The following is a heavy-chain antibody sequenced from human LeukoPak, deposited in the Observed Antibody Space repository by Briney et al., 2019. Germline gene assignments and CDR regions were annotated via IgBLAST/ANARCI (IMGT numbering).Heavy chain of an antibody. D-gene: IGHD2-15*01. CDR3: ARDPGYCSGGSCFNWFDP. CDR1: GGSISSYY. CDR2: IYTSGST. V-gene: IGHV4-4*07. Sequence: SETLSLTCTVSGGSISSYYWSWIRQPAGKGLEWIGRIYTSGSTNYNPSPKSRVTMSVDTSKNQFSLKLSSVTAADTAVYYCARDPGYCSGGSCFNWFDPWGQGTLVTVSS. J-gene: IGHJ5*02.